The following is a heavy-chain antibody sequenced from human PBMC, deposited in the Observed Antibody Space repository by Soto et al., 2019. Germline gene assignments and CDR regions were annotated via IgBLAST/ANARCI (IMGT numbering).Heavy chain of an antibody. CDR3: ARASTHYYDSSGYYSGNWFDP. D-gene: IGHD3-22*01. CDR1: GFTFSSYC. V-gene: IGHV3-33*01. J-gene: IGHJ5*02. CDR2: IWYDGSNK. Sequence: HPGGSLRLSCAASGFTFSSYCMHWVRQAPGKGLEWGAVIWYDGSNKYYADSVKGRFTISRDNSKKTLYLQMNSLRAEDTAVYYCARASTHYYDSSGYYSGNWFDPWGQGTLVTVSS.